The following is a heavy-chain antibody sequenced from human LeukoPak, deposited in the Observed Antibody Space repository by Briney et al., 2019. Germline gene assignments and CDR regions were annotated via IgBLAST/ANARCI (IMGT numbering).Heavy chain of an antibody. CDR1: GYTFTSYG. Sequence: ASVKVSCKASGYTFTSYGISWVRQATGQGLEWMGWMNPNSGNTGYAQKFQGRVTMTRNTSISTAYMELSSLRSEDTAVYYCARGRILTGYKNFDYWGQGTLVTVSS. J-gene: IGHJ4*02. D-gene: IGHD3-9*01. V-gene: IGHV1-8*02. CDR2: MNPNSGNT. CDR3: ARGRILTGYKNFDY.